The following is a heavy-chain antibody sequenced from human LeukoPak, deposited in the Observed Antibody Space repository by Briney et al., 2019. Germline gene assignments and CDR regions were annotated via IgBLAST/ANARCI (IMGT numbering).Heavy chain of an antibody. J-gene: IGHJ4*02. CDR1: GFTFTTYA. CDR2: ISNSGDST. Sequence: GGSLRPSCAASGFTFTTYAMSWVRQAPGEGLEWVSGISNSGDSTYYSDSLKGRFTISRDNSKNTLHLQMSNLRADDTALYYCVKDRCDGTTCPEVWGQGTLVTVSS. D-gene: IGHD2-2*01. CDR3: VKDRCDGTTCPEV. V-gene: IGHV3-23*01.